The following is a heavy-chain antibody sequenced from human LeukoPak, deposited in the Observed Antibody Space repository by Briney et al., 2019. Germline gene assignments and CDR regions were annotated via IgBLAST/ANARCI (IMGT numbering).Heavy chain of an antibody. J-gene: IGHJ4*02. V-gene: IGHV4-28*01. D-gene: IGHD2-2*02. CDR1: GYSISSSNW. Sequence: SDTLSLTCAVSGYSISSSNWWGWIRQPPGKGLEWIGEINHSGSTNYNPSLKGRVTISVDTSKNQFSMKLSSVTAADTAVYYCARRKYPYYFDYWGQGTLVTVSS. CDR2: INHSGST. CDR3: ARRKYPYYFDY.